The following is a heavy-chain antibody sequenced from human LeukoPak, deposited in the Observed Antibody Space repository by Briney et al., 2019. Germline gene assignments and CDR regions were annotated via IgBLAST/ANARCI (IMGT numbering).Heavy chain of an antibody. CDR1: GFTFSSYG. CDR3: AKDDGDYLSYFDY. J-gene: IGHJ4*02. Sequence: GRSLRLSCAASGFTFSSYGMHWVRQAPGKGLEWVAVISYDGSNKYYADSVKGRFTISRDNSKNTLYLQMNSLRAEDTAVYYCAKDDGDYLSYFDYWGQGTLVTVSS. CDR2: ISYDGSNK. D-gene: IGHD4-17*01. V-gene: IGHV3-30*18.